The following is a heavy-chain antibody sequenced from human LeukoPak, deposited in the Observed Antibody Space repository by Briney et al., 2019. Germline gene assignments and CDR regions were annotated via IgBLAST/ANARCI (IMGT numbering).Heavy chain of an antibody. Sequence: PGGSLRLSCAASGFTFSSYALSWVRQAPGKGLEWVSTISVSGGSTYYAASVKGRFTISRDNSKNTLSLQMNSLRAEDTAEYYCARVGGGTYRYLLDQWGQGTLVTVSS. J-gene: IGHJ4*02. CDR2: ISVSGGST. CDR1: GFTFSSYA. V-gene: IGHV3-23*01. CDR3: ARVGGGTYRYLLDQ. D-gene: IGHD3-16*02.